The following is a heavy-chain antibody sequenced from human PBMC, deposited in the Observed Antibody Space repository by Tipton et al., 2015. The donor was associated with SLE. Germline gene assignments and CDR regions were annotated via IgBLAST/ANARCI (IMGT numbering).Heavy chain of an antibody. CDR2: ILHSGST. CDR1: RGSISSYY. D-gene: IGHD1-7*01. J-gene: IGHJ6*03. Sequence: TLSLTCTVSRGSISSYYWCWIRQPPGQGLEWIGYILHSGSTYYNPSLKSRVTISADTSKNQFSLKLSSVTAADTAVYDCAREGNWNYGYYYYMDVWGKGTTVTVSS. CDR3: AREGNWNYGYYYYMDV. V-gene: IGHV4-59*12.